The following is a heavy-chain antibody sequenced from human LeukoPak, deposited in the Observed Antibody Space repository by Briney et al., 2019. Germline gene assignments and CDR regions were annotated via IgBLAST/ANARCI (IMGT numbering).Heavy chain of an antibody. V-gene: IGHV3-21*04. CDR3: ARRVNQYYYDSSGYYYDY. D-gene: IGHD3-22*01. Sequence: PGGSLRLSCAASGFSFSSYSMNWVRQAPGKGLDWVSSISSTSTYIYYADSVKGRFTISRDNAKNSVYLQMNSLRAEDTAVYYCARRVNQYYYDSSGYYYDYWGQGTLVTVSS. CDR1: GFSFSSYS. J-gene: IGHJ4*02. CDR2: ISSTSTYI.